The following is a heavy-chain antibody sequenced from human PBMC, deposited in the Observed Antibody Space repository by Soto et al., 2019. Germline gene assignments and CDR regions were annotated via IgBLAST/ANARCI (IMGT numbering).Heavy chain of an antibody. Sequence: EVQLVESGGGLVQPGGSLRLSCAASGVTVSSNYMSWVRQAPGKGLEWVSVIYSGGSTYYADSVKGRFTISRDNSKNTLYLQMTSLRAEDTAVYYCSRHGYYYGGGYFDYWGQGTLVTVSS. CDR1: GVTVSSNY. CDR2: IYSGGST. V-gene: IGHV3-66*04. CDR3: SRHGYYYGGGYFDY. D-gene: IGHD5-18*01. J-gene: IGHJ4*02.